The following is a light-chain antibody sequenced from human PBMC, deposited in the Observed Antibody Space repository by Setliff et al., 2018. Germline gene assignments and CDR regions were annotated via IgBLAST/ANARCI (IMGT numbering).Light chain of an antibody. Sequence: IVMTQTPATLSASPGDRVTLSCRASLTVGSNLAWYQQRPGQAPRLLIYGASIRATGVPGRFSGSGSGTEFTLTISGLQSDDFATYYCQQCDSWPRTFGQGTKVDIK. CDR1: LTVGSN. CDR2: GAS. J-gene: IGKJ1*01. V-gene: IGKV3-15*01. CDR3: QQCDSWPRT.